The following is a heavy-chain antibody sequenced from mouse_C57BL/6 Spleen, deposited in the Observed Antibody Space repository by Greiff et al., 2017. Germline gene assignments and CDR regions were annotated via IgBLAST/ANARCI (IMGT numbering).Heavy chain of an antibody. CDR3: ARLYDYDVWFAY. J-gene: IGHJ3*01. V-gene: IGHV1-82*01. D-gene: IGHD2-4*01. CDR1: GYAFSSSW. Sequence: QVHVKQSGPELVKPGASVKISCKASGYAFSSSWMNWVKQRPGKGLEWIGRIYPGDGDTNYNGKFKGKATLTADKSSSTAYMQLSSLTSEDSAVYFCARLYDYDVWFAYWGQGTLVTVSA. CDR2: IYPGDGDT.